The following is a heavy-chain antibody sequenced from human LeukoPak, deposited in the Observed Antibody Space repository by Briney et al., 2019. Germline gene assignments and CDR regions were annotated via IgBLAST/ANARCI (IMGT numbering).Heavy chain of an antibody. CDR1: GGSISSYY. D-gene: IGHD3-9*01. J-gene: IGHJ5*02. CDR2: IYYSGST. CDR3: ARDTRDYYDIPLGFDP. Sequence: SETLSLTCTVSGGSISSYYWSWIRQPPGKGLEWIGYIYYSGSTNYNPSLKSRVTISVDTSKNQFSLKLSSVTAVDTAVYYCARDTRDYYDIPLGFDPWGQGTLVTVSS. V-gene: IGHV4-59*01.